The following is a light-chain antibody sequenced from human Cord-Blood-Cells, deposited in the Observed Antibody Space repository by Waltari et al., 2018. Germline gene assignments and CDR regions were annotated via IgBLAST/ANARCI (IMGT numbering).Light chain of an antibody. CDR2: WAS. J-gene: IGKJ5*01. CDR1: QSVLYSSNNKNY. Sequence: DFVMTQSPDSLAVYLGERATINCKSSQSVLYSSNNKNYLTLYQQKPGQPPKLLIYWASTRESGVPDRVSGSGSGTDFTLTISSLQAEDVAVYYCQQYYSTPITFGQGTRLEIK. V-gene: IGKV4-1*01. CDR3: QQYYSTPIT.